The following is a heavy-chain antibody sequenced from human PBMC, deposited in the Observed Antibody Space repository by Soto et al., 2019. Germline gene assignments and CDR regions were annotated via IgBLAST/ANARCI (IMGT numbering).Heavy chain of an antibody. D-gene: IGHD3-16*01. Sequence: SETLSLTCAVSGYSISSGYYCGWIRQPPGTGLEWIGSIYHSGSTYYNRNHQCRGSISVDTSKNQFSLKQSFVTAADTAVYYCARERVTTFGGRGFYGYWGQGTLVTVSS. CDR3: ARERVTTFGGRGFYGY. V-gene: IGHV4-38-2*02. CDR1: GYSISSGYY. CDR2: IYHSGST. J-gene: IGHJ4*02.